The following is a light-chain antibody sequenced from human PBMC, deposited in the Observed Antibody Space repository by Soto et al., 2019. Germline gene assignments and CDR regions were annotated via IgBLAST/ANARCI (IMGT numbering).Light chain of an antibody. V-gene: IGLV2-18*01. J-gene: IGLJ2*01. Sequence: QSALTQPASVSGSPGQSITISCTGTSTDMGSYNRVSWYQQPPGTAPKLIIYDVNNRPSGVPDRFSGSKSGNTASLTISGLEEEEEDDYFRTYFNTRSTEVFGRGTKLTVL. CDR1: STDMGSYNR. CDR3: TYFNTRSTEV. CDR2: DVN.